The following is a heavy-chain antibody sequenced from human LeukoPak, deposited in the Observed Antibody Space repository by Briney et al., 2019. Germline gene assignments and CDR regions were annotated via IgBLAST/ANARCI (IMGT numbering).Heavy chain of an antibody. D-gene: IGHD6-6*01. V-gene: IGHV3-33*01. CDR1: GFTFSSYG. Sequence: GGSPRLSCAASGFTFSSYGMHWVRQAPGKGLEWVAVIWYDGSNKYYADSVKGRFTISRDNSKNTLYLQMNSLRAEDTAVYYCARSLGIAAPHEFDYWGQGTLVTVSS. CDR2: IWYDGSNK. CDR3: ARSLGIAAPHEFDY. J-gene: IGHJ4*02.